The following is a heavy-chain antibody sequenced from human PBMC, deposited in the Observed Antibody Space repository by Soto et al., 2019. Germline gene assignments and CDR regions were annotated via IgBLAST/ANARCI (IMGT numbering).Heavy chain of an antibody. Sequence: GGSLRLSCAASGFTFSHYAMNWVRQAPGKELEWISYISSGGDTIYYADSVRGRFTISRDNVKNSLYLQMHSLGAEETALYYWARGPIPNDHYFDYGGQGALVTVSS. CDR1: GFTFSHYA. CDR2: ISSGGDTI. V-gene: IGHV3-48*01. J-gene: IGHJ4*02. D-gene: IGHD2-21*01. CDR3: ARGPIPNDHYFDY.